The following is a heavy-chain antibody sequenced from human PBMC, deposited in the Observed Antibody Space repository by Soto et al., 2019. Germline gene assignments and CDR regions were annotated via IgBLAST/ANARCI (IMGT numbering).Heavy chain of an antibody. CDR1: GFTFSSYY. D-gene: IGHD3-9*01. CDR2: ISSSSSYI. CDR3: ARGDILTGYAFFDY. J-gene: IGHJ4*02. Sequence: EVQLVESGGGLVKPGGSLRLSCAASGFTFSSYYMNWVRQAPGKGLEWVSSISSSSSYIYYADSVKGRFTISRDNAKNSLYLQMNSLRAEHTAVYYCARGDILTGYAFFDYWGQGTLVTVSS. V-gene: IGHV3-21*01.